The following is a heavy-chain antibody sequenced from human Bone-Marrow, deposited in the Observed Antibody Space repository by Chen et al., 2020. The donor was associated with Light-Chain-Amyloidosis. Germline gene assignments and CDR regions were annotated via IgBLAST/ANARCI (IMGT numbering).Heavy chain of an antibody. D-gene: IGHD1-26*01. Sequence: EVQLVESGGGLVQPGGSLRLSCAASGFIFSSYSMNWVRQAPGKGLAWLSYISNNNIYYADSVKGRFTISRDNARNSLSLQMNSLRAEDSAVYYCARDDKWAFDYWGQGTLVTVSS. CDR3: ARDDKWAFDY. V-gene: IGHV3-48*01. CDR1: GFIFSSYS. CDR2: ISNNNI. J-gene: IGHJ4*02.